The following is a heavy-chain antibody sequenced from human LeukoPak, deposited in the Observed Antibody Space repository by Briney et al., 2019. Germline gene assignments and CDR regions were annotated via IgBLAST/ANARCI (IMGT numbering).Heavy chain of an antibody. Sequence: GGSLRLSCAVSGFTFSSYGMHWVRQAPGKGLEWVAVISYDGSNKYYADSVKGRFTISRDNSKNTLYLQMNSLRAEDTAVYYCATPADIWGQGTMVTVSS. CDR1: GFTFSSYG. V-gene: IGHV3-30*03. CDR3: ATPADI. CDR2: ISYDGSNK. J-gene: IGHJ3*02.